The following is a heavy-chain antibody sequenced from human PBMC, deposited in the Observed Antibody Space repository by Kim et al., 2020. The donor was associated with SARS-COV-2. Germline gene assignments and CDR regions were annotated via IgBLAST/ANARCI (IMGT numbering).Heavy chain of an antibody. V-gene: IGHV3-23*01. CDR3: MKGGWGWIWDH. D-gene: IGHD2-2*03. CDR1: GFTFTGYA. CDR2: IDGSDGTT. J-gene: IGHJ4*02. Sequence: GGSLRLSCTTSGFTFTGYAMSWVRQAPGKGLEWVSSIDGSDGTTYYEDSVKGRFTISRDNSKNTLYLQMNSLRAEDTAVYYCMKGGWGWIWDHWGQGT.